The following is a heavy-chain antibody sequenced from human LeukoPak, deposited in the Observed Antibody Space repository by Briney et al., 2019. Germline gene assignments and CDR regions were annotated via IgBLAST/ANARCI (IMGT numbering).Heavy chain of an antibody. D-gene: IGHD6-13*01. CDR2: ISGSGGST. Sequence: GGTLRLSCAASGFTFSSNGMSWVRQAPGKGLEWVSAISGSGGSTYYADSVKGRFTISRDNSKNTVYLQMNSLRAEDTAVYYCAKLFVAAAGTGPDYWGQGTLVTVSS. CDR3: AKLFVAAAGTGPDY. CDR1: GFTFSSNG. V-gene: IGHV3-23*01. J-gene: IGHJ4*02.